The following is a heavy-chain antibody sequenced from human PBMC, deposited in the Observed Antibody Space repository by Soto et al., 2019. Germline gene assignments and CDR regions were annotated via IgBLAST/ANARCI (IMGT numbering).Heavy chain of an antibody. CDR2: INAGNGNT. J-gene: IGHJ4*02. Sequence: ASVKVSCKASGYTFTSYAMHWVRQAPGQRLEWMGWINAGNGNTKYSQKFQGRGTITRDTSASTAYMELSSLRSEDTAVDYCAKVNSDRGGYCPPAILLDYWGEXTLVTVAP. D-gene: IGHD3-22*01. CDR1: GYTFTSYA. CDR3: AKVNSDRGGYCPPAILLDY. V-gene: IGHV1-3*01.